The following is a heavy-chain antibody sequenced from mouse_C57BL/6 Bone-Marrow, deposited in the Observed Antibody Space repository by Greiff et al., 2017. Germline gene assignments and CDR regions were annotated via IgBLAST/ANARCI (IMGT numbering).Heavy chain of an antibody. CDR3: ARSRDGYYLAWFAD. Sequence: QVQLQQPGAELVRPGTSVKLSCKASGYTFTSYWMHWVKQRPGQGLEWIGVIDPSDSYTNYNQKFKGKATLTVDTSSSTAYMQLSSLTSEDSAVYYCARSRDGYYLAWFADWGQGTLVTVSA. J-gene: IGHJ3*01. CDR2: IDPSDSYT. V-gene: IGHV1-59*01. CDR1: GYTFTSYW. D-gene: IGHD2-3*01.